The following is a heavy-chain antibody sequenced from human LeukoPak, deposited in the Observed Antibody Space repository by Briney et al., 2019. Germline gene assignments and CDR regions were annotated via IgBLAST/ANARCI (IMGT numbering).Heavy chain of an antibody. CDR2: ITPNSGGT. J-gene: IGHJ4*02. Sequence: ASVKVSCMASGYTFTTYSIHWVRQAPGQGLEWMGWITPNSGGTNYAQKFQGRVTMTRDTSISTAYMELSRLRSDDTAAYSCARGRGGGYFDFWGQETLVTVSS. CDR1: GYTFTTYS. D-gene: IGHD2-15*01. V-gene: IGHV1-2*02. CDR3: ARGRGGGYFDF.